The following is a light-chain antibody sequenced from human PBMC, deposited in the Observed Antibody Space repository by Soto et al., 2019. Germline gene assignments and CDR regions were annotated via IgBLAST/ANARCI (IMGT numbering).Light chain of an antibody. V-gene: IGLV1-40*01. CDR1: SSNIGAYD. CDR2: GNS. CDR3: QSYDSSLSASGV. Sequence: QSVLTQPPSVSGAPGQRVTISCTGRSSNIGAYDVHWYQQLPGTAPKLLIYGNSNRPSGVPDRFSASKSGTSASLAITGLQTEDEADYYCQSYDSSLSASGVFGTGTKLTVL. J-gene: IGLJ1*01.